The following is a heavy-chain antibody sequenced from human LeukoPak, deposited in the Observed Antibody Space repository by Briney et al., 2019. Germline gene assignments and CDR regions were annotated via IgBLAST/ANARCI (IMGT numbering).Heavy chain of an antibody. CDR1: GGSISTYY. V-gene: IGHV4-59*08. J-gene: IGHJ4*02. CDR3: ARRVTGRGTFYFDY. D-gene: IGHD3-16*01. Sequence: SETLSLTCTISGGSISTYYWTWIRQPPGKGLEWIGYIYYSGNTNYNPALKSRVTISLDTSRNQFSLKLNSVTAADTAAYYCARRVTGRGTFYFDYWGQGSLVIVSS. CDR2: IYYSGNT.